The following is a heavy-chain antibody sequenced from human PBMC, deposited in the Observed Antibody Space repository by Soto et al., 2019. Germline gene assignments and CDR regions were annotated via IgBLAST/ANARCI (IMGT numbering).Heavy chain of an antibody. CDR2: INHSGST. V-gene: IGHV4-34*01. CDR3: ARGLGRVGSPPDAFDI. J-gene: IGHJ3*02. Sequence: ASETLSLTCAVYGGSFSGYYWSWIRQPPGKGLEWIGEINHSGSTNYNPSLKSRVTISVDTSKNQFSLKLSSVTAADTAVYYCARGLGRVGSPPDAFDIWGQGTMVTVSS. D-gene: IGHD1-26*01. CDR1: GGSFSGYY.